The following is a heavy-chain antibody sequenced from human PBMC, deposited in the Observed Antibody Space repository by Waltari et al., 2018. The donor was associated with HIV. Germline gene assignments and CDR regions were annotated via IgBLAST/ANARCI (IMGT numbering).Heavy chain of an antibody. D-gene: IGHD3-16*01. CDR3: ARASYDYVKGSQPGDGFEI. J-gene: IGHJ3*02. CDR1: GGSFSGYF. Sequence: QVHLQQWGAGLLKPSENLSLVCAVYGGSFSGYFWTWIRQPPGGGLDWIGEINHNGVTNYNSSFEGRVAISVDASKNQFSLKVASVTAADTAIYYCARASYDYVKGSQPGDGFEIWGQGTPVTVSS. V-gene: IGHV4-34*02. CDR2: INHNGVT.